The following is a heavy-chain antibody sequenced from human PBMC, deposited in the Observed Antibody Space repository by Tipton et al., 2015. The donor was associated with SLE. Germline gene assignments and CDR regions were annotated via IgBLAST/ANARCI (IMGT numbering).Heavy chain of an antibody. J-gene: IGHJ5*02. Sequence: TLSLTCTVSGGSISSYYWSWIRQPPGKGLEWIGYIYYSGSTNYNPSLKSRVTISVDTSKNQFSLKLSSVTAADTAVYYCARDRRDIVVEDWCDPWGQGTLVTVSS. CDR3: ARDRRDIVVEDWCDP. CDR2: IYYSGST. CDR1: GGSISSYY. D-gene: IGHD2-2*01. V-gene: IGHV4-59*01.